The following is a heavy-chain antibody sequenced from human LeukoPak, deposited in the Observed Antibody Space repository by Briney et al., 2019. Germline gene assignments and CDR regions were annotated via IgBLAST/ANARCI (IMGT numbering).Heavy chain of an antibody. CDR2: IIPIFGTA. V-gene: IGHV1-69*05. D-gene: IGHD3-22*01. J-gene: IGHJ3*02. CDR3: ARGPYYDSSGYLKGSAFDI. Sequence: SVKVSCKASGGTFNSYTISWVRQAPGQGLEWMGGIIPIFGTANYAQKFQGRVTITTDESTSTAYMQLSSLRSEDTAVYYCARGPYYDSSGYLKGSAFDIWGQGTMVTVSS. CDR1: GGTFNSYT.